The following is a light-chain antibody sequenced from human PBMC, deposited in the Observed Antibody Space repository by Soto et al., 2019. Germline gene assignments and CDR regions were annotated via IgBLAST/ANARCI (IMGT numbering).Light chain of an antibody. CDR2: GNS. Sequence: QLVLTQPPSVSGAPGQRVTISCTESSSNIGAGYDVHWYQQLPGTAPKLLIYGNSNRPSGVPDRFSGSKSGTSASLAITGLQDEDEADYYCQSYDSSLSAWVFGGGIKVTVL. CDR3: QSYDSSLSAWV. V-gene: IGLV1-40*01. CDR1: SSNIGAGYD. J-gene: IGLJ3*02.